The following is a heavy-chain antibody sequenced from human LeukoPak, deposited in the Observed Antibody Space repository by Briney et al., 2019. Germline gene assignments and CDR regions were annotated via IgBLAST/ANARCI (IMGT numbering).Heavy chain of an antibody. V-gene: IGHV3-7*01. CDR2: IKEDGSQK. CDR1: GFTFSRYW. CDR3: ARDFYYDSSGYYTFYFDY. J-gene: IGHJ4*02. D-gene: IGHD3-22*01. Sequence: GGSLRLSCAASGFTFSRYWMSWVRQAPGKGLEWVANIKEDGSQKYYVDSVKGRFTISRDNAKNTLYLQMNSLRAEDTAVYYCARDFYYDSSGYYTFYFDYWGQGTLVTVSS.